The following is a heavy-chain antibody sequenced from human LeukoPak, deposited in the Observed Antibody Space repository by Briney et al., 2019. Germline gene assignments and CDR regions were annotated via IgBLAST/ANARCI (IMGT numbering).Heavy chain of an antibody. V-gene: IGHV1-24*01. CDR3: ATGPNYGMDV. J-gene: IGHJ6*04. CDR2: FDPEDGET. CDR1: GYTLTELS. Sequence: ASVKVSCKVSGYTLTELSMHWVRQAPGKGLEWMGGFDPEDGETIYAQKFQGRVTMTADTSTDTAYMELSSLRSEDAAVYYCATGPNYGMDVWGKGTTVTVCS.